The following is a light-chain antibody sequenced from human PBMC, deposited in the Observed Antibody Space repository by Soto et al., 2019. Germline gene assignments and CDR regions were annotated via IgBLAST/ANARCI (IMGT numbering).Light chain of an antibody. Sequence: QAVVTQEPSLSVSQGGTVTLTCGSSTGAVTSGHYPYWFQQKPGQAPRTLIYDTSNKHSWTPARFSGSLLGGKAALTLSGAQPEDEAEYYCLLSYSGARGVFGTGTKVTVL. CDR3: LLSYSGARGV. CDR2: DTS. J-gene: IGLJ1*01. V-gene: IGLV7-46*01. CDR1: TGAVTSGHY.